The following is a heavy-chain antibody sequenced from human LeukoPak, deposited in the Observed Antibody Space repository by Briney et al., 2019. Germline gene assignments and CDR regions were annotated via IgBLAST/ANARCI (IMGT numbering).Heavy chain of an antibody. CDR3: ARLADNWNDDFDY. Sequence: RASVKVSCKASGGTFSSYTISWVRQAPGQGLEWMGRIIPILGIANYAQKLQGRVTITADKSTSTAYMELSSLRSEDTAVYYCARLADNWNDDFDYWGQGTLVTVSS. J-gene: IGHJ4*02. CDR2: IIPILGIA. V-gene: IGHV1-69*02. D-gene: IGHD1-20*01. CDR1: GGTFSSYT.